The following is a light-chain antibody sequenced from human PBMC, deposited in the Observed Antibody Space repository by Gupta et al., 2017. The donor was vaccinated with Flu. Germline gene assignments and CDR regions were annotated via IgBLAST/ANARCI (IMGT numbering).Light chain of an antibody. CDR3: SSYTSSSAPL. CDR1: SSDVGGYNY. Sequence: SAVTPPASVSGSRRKTITISCTGTSSDVGGYNYVSWDQQHPGKAPKLMIYDVRNRSSGVANCFSGSKAGTTASLTISGLEAEDDADYYCSSYTSSSAPLFGGGTKLTVL. J-gene: IGLJ3*02. CDR2: DVR. V-gene: IGLV2-14*01.